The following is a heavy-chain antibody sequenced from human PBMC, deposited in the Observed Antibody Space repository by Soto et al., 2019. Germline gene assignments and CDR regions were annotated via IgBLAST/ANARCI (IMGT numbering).Heavy chain of an antibody. Sequence: QVQLVESGGGVVQPGRSLRLSCAASGFTFSSYGMHWVRQAPGKRLEWVAVIWYDGSNKYYADSVKGRFTISRDNSKNTLYLQMNSLRAEDTAVYYCAREGDGYSSGWYDYWGQGTLVTVSS. D-gene: IGHD6-19*01. CDR1: GFTFSSYG. J-gene: IGHJ4*02. V-gene: IGHV3-33*01. CDR2: IWYDGSNK. CDR3: AREGDGYSSGWYDY.